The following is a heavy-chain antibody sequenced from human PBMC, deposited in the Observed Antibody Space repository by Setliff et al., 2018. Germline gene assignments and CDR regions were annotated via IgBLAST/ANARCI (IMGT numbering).Heavy chain of an antibody. CDR3: TRVPLGMIPLDY. CDR2: INTGNGNT. V-gene: IGHV1-3*04. CDR1: GYTFTDYT. Sequence: ASVKVSCKASGYTFTDYTIHWVRQAPRQRFEWMGWINTGNGNTGYAQKFQGRVTMTRNTSISTAYMELSSLRSEDTAVYYCTRVPLGMIPLDYWGQGTPVTVSS. J-gene: IGHJ4*02. D-gene: IGHD3-16*01.